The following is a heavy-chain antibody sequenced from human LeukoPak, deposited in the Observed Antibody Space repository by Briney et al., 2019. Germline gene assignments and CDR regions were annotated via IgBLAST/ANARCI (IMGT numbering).Heavy chain of an antibody. CDR3: ARAKSIAARPPDY. CDR2: INPNSGGT. CDR1: GYTFTGYY. D-gene: IGHD6-6*01. Sequence: GASVKVSCKASGYTFTGYYMHWVRQAPGQGLEWMGRINPNSGGTNYAQKFQGRVTMTRDTSISTAYMELSRLRSDDTAVYYCARAKSIAARPPDYRGQGTLVTVSS. J-gene: IGHJ4*02. V-gene: IGHV1-2*06.